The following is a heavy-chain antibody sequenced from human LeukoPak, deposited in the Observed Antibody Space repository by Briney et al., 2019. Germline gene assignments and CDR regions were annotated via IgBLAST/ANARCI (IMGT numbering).Heavy chain of an antibody. CDR2: ISGRGGST. V-gene: IGHV3-23*01. CDR3: ANRLSGQGAFDI. J-gene: IGHJ3*02. D-gene: IGHD2-15*01. Sequence: GGSLRLSCAASGFTFSSYGIHWVRQAPGKGLEWVSAISGRGGSTYYADSVKGRFTISRDNSKNTLYLQMNSLRAEDTAVYYCANRLSGQGAFDIWGQGTMVTVSS. CDR1: GFTFSSYG.